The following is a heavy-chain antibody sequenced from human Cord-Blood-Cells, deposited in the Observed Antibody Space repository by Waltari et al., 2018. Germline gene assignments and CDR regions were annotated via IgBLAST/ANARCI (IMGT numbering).Heavy chain of an antibody. J-gene: IGHJ5*02. CDR1: GGSFSGYY. V-gene: IGHV4-34*01. Sequence: QVQLQQWGAGLLKPSETLSLTCAVYGGSFSGYYWSWIRQPPGKGLEWIGEINHSGSTNYNPSLKSRVTLSVDTSKNQFSRKLSSVTAASTAVYYCARHYDYDSSGYYYWFDPWGQGTLVTVSS. CDR2: INHSGST. CDR3: ARHYDYDSSGYYYWFDP. D-gene: IGHD3-22*01.